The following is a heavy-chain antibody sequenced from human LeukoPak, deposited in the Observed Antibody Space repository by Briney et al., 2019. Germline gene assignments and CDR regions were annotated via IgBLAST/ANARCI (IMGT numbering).Heavy chain of an antibody. V-gene: IGHV4-38-2*02. D-gene: IGHD2-2*02. CDR1: GYSISSGFQ. J-gene: IGHJ5*02. CDR3: ARVGCSSPTCYNRGDNWFDP. CDR2: IFHSGGT. Sequence: SETPSLTCTVSGYSISSGFQWGWLRQPPGKGLEWIGNIFHSGGTYYSPSLKSRVTISVDTSKNQFFLNLNSVTAADTAVYYCARVGCSSPTCYNRGDNWFDPWGQGTLVTVSS.